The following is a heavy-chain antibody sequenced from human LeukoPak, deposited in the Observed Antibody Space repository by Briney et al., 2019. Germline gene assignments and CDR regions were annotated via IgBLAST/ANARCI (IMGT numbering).Heavy chain of an antibody. CDR3: ARPGRYFDWLGFDY. CDR1: GGSISHYY. V-gene: IGHV4-59*01. Sequence: PSETLSLTCTVSGGSISHYYWSWIRQPPGKGLEWIGYIYYTGSTNYNPSLKSPVTVSVDMSKNQFSLKLSSVTAADTAVYYCARPGRYFDWLGFDYWGHGTLVAVSS. J-gene: IGHJ4*01. D-gene: IGHD3-9*01. CDR2: IYYTGST.